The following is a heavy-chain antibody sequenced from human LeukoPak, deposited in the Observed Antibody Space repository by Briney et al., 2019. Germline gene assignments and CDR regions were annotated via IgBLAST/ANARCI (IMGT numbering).Heavy chain of an antibody. D-gene: IGHD3-16*01. CDR3: AEEGGGA. V-gene: IGHV3-23*01. Sequence: PGGSLRLSCAASGFTFSNYGMSWVRQAPGKGLEWVSGVGTGGVNTYHAESVKGRFTISRDNSKNTLFLQMNRLRAEDTAVYYCAEEGGGAWGQGTLVTVSS. CDR1: GFTFSNYG. J-gene: IGHJ5*02. CDR2: VGTGGVNT.